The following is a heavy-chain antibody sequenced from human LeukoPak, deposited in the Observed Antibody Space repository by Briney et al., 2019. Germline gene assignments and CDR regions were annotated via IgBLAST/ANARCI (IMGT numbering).Heavy chain of an antibody. J-gene: IGHJ4*02. CDR3: ARVVVITTTIYYFDY. D-gene: IGHD3-22*01. Sequence: SETLSLTCTVSGYSISTGYYWDWIRQPPGKGLEWIGYIYYSGSTNYNPSLKSRVTISVDTSKSQFSLKLSSVTAADTAVYYCARVVVITTTIYYFDYWGQGTLVTVSS. CDR2: IYYSGST. CDR1: GYSISTGYY. V-gene: IGHV4-61*01.